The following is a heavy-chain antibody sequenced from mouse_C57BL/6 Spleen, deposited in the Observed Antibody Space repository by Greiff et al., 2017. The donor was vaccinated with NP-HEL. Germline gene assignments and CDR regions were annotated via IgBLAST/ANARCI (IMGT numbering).Heavy chain of an antibody. Sequence: VKLMESGPGLVQPSQSLSITCTVSGFSLTSYGVHWVRQSPGKGLEWLGVIWSGGSTDYNAAFISRLSISKDNSKSQVFFKMNSLQADDTAIYYCARKGNDYGGFDYWGQGTTLTVSS. CDR1: GFSLTSYG. J-gene: IGHJ2*01. D-gene: IGHD2-4*01. V-gene: IGHV2-2*01. CDR2: IWSGGST. CDR3: ARKGNDYGGFDY.